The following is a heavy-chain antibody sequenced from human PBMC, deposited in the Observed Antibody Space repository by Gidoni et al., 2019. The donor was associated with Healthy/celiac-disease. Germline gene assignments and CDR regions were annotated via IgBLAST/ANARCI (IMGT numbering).Heavy chain of an antibody. D-gene: IGHD3-22*01. V-gene: IGHV4-34*01. CDR1: GGSFSGYY. Sequence: QVQLQQWGAGLLKPSETLSLTCAVYGGSFSGYYWSWIRQPPGKGLEWIGEINHSGSTNYNPSLKSRVTISVDTSKNQFSLKLSSVTAADTAVYYCARAPYYYDSSGYYYVGYFDYWGQGTLVTVSS. CDR3: ARAPYYYDSSGYYYVGYFDY. J-gene: IGHJ4*02. CDR2: INHSGST.